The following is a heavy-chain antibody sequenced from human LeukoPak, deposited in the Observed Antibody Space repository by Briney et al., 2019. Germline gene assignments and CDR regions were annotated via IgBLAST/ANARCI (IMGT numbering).Heavy chain of an antibody. CDR3: ARDSKLSRDGFPFDY. Sequence: ASVKVSCKVSGYTLTELSMHWVRQAPGQGLEWMGWISAYNGNTNYAQKLQGRVTMTTDTSTSTAYMELRSLRSDDTAVYYCARDSKLSRDGFPFDYWGQGTLVTVSS. J-gene: IGHJ4*02. CDR2: ISAYNGNT. V-gene: IGHV1-18*01. D-gene: IGHD5-24*01. CDR1: GYTLTELS.